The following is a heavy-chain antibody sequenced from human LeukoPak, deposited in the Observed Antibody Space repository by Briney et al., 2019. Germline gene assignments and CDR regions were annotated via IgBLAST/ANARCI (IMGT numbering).Heavy chain of an antibody. D-gene: IGHD3-10*01. Sequence: PGGSLRLSCAASGFTFSSYSMNWVRQAPGKGLEWVSSISSSSSYIYYADSVKGRFTISRDNAKNSLYLQMNSLRAEDTAVYYCAKESNYYGSGFDYWGQGTLVTVSS. CDR1: GFTFSSYS. CDR3: AKESNYYGSGFDY. CDR2: ISSSSSYI. V-gene: IGHV3-21*04. J-gene: IGHJ4*02.